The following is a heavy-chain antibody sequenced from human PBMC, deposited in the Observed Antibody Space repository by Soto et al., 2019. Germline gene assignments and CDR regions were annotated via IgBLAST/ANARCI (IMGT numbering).Heavy chain of an antibody. CDR2: MNAKSGDT. Sequence: QAHLEQSGAEVKRPGASVKVSCKASGYTFSDFDINWLRQASGQGPEWMGWMNAKSGDTFFAQRFQGKFNITWDTSLRTAYMEVGSLTSYDTAMYYCARVNPFNYAGFDVWGQGTTVAVSS. V-gene: IGHV1-8*01. CDR1: GYTFSDFD. J-gene: IGHJ6*02. CDR3: ARVNPFNYAGFDV. D-gene: IGHD3-16*01.